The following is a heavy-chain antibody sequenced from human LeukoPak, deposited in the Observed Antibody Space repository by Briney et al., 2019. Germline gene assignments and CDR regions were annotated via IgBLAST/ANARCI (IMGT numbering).Heavy chain of an antibody. V-gene: IGHV1-18*01. D-gene: IGHD3-3*01. CDR1: GYTFTSYG. CDR3: ARDPTYYDFWSGYYTNPPLFDY. CDR2: ISAYNGNT. Sequence: ASVKVSCKASGYTFTSYGISWVRQAPGQGLEWMGWISAYNGNTNYAQKLQGRVTMTTDTSTSTAYMELRSLRSDDTAMYYCARDPTYYDFWSGYYTNPPLFDYWGQGTLVTVSS. J-gene: IGHJ4*02.